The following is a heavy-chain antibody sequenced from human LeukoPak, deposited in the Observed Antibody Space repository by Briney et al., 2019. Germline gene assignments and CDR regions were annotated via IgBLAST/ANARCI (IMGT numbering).Heavy chain of an antibody. CDR2: IYYSGST. V-gene: IGHV4-39*01. D-gene: IGHD6-13*01. CDR3: ARHVGSSWYQWIDY. CDR1: GGSISSSSYY. Sequence: SETPSLTCTVSGGSISSSSYYWGWIRQPPGKGLEWIGSIYYSGSTYYNPSLKSRVTISVDTSKNQFSLKLSSVTAADTAVYYCARHVGSSWYQWIDYWGQGTLVTVSS. J-gene: IGHJ4*02.